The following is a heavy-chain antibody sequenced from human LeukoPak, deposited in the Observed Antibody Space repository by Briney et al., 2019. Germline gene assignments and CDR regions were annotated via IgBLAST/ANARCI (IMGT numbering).Heavy chain of an antibody. D-gene: IGHD2-2*01. CDR1: GFTFSSYA. CDR3: AKDRGGGDFVVVPAATKSTGLDY. J-gene: IGHJ4*02. Sequence: PGGSLRLSCAASGFTFSSYAMSWVRQAPGKGLEWVALISFDGKKTDYADSVKGRFTISRDNSKNTLYLQMNSLRAEDTAVYYCAKDRGGGDFVVVPAATKSTGLDYWGQGTLFTVSS. CDR2: ISFDGKKT. V-gene: IGHV3-30*04.